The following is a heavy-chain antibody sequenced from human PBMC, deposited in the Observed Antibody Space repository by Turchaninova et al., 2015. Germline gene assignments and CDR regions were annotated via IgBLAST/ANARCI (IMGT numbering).Heavy chain of an antibody. CDR2: ILYDGSNR. CDR1: GFTFSSFG. CDR3: VKDQYRGSXVRFXX. V-gene: IGHV3-30*02. D-gene: IGHD1-26*01. Sequence: QVQLVESGGGVVQPGEYLRLSCAASGFTFSSFGMHWVRQAPGKGLEWVSFILYDGSNRHYPXXVRXXXTIXXDNSXNTLYXXMNXPXAEDTAVXXXVKDQYRGSXVRFXXWGQGTLVTXSS. J-gene: IGHJ1*01.